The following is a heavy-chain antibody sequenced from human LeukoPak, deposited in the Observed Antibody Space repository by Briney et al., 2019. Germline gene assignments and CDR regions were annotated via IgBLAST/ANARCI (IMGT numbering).Heavy chain of an antibody. D-gene: IGHD2/OR15-2a*01. V-gene: IGHV4-34*01. J-gene: IGHJ4*02. CDR2: INHSGST. CDR3: ARTFTLYYFDY. Sequence: SETLSLTCAVYGGSFSGYYWNWIRQPPGKGLEWIGEINHSGSTHYNPSLKSRVTMSVDTSKNQFSMKLSSVTAADTAVYYCARTFTLYYFDYWGQGTLVTVSS. CDR1: GGSFSGYY.